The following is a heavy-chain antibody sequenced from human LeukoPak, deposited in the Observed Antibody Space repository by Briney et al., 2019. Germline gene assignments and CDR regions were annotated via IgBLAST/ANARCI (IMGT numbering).Heavy chain of an antibody. CDR1: GYTFTSYG. V-gene: IGHV1-18*01. Sequence: ASVKVSCKASGYTFTSYGISWVRQAPGQGLEWMGWISAYNGNTNYAQKLQGRVTMTTDTSTSTAYMELSRLRSDDTAVYYCARDQLLYEDYYGMDVWGQGTTVTVSS. CDR3: ARDQLLYEDYYGMDV. D-gene: IGHD2-2*02. CDR2: ISAYNGNT. J-gene: IGHJ6*02.